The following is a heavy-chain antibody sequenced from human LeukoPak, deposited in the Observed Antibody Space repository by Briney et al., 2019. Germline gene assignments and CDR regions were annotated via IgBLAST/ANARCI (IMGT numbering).Heavy chain of an antibody. J-gene: IGHJ4*02. D-gene: IGHD6-19*01. CDR2: INHSGST. CDR3: ARGQWLAAFDY. Sequence: PSETLSLTCAVYGGSFSGYYWSWIRQPPGKGLEWIGEINHSGSTNYNPSLKSRVTISVDTSKNQFSLKLSSVTAADTAVYYCARGQWLAAFDYWGQGTLVTVSS. V-gene: IGHV4-34*01. CDR1: GGSFSGYY.